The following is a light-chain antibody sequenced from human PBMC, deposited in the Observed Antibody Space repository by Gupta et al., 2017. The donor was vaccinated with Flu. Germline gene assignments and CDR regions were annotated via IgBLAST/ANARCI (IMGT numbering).Light chain of an antibody. CDR3: QQDGNSPIT. CDR2: GAS. V-gene: IGKV3-20*01. J-gene: IGKJ3*01. Sequence: GTLSWSPGERDTLSIRASKDVSENSLAWYQHRPGQAPRVLIYGASNSVHGIPDTFSGSGSGTTFTLTISRLEPEDFAVYYCQQDGNSPITFGPGTKVDIK. CDR1: KDVSENS.